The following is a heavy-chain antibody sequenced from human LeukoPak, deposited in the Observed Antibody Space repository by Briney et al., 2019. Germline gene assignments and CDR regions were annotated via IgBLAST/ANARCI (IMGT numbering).Heavy chain of an antibody. CDR2: IYYSGST. D-gene: IGHD2-2*01. Sequence: SETLSLTCSVSGGSISSYYWSWIRQPPGKGLEWIGYIYYSGSTNYNPSLKSRVTISIDTSKNQFSLKLSSVTAADTAVYYCARLGPRGPDRRVVVPAAMSYYYYYMDVWGKGTTVTVSS. CDR3: ARLGPRGPDRRVVVPAAMSYYYYYMDV. CDR1: GGSISSYY. J-gene: IGHJ6*03. V-gene: IGHV4-59*08.